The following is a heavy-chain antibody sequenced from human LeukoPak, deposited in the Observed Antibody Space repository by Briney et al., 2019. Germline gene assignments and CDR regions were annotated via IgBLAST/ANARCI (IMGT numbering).Heavy chain of an antibody. Sequence: GASVKVSCKACGYTFTSNYMHWVRQAPGQGPEWMGVISPSGGSTTYAQKFQGRVTLTRDMSTSTDYLELSSLRSEDTAVYYCARDNSARDEAWWFNPWGQGTLVTVSS. CDR1: GYTFTSNY. CDR3: ARDNSARDEAWWFNP. V-gene: IGHV1-46*01. CDR2: ISPSGGST. J-gene: IGHJ5*02. D-gene: IGHD5-24*01.